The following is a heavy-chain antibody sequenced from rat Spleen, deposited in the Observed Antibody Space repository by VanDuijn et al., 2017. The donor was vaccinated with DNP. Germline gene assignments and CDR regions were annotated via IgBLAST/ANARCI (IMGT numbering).Heavy chain of an antibody. J-gene: IGHJ4*01. Sequence: EVQLVESGADLVQPGGSLKLSCAASGFTFSYYGMAWVRQAPTKGLEWVAYISYDGGSTNYGDSVKGRFTISRDNAESTLYLQMNSLRSEDTATYYCARVGDYHDGGDGDVLDAWGQGTSVTVSS. V-gene: IGHV5-22*01. CDR2: ISYDGGST. D-gene: IGHD1-12*02. CDR1: GFTFSYYG. CDR3: ARVGDYHDGGDGDVLDA.